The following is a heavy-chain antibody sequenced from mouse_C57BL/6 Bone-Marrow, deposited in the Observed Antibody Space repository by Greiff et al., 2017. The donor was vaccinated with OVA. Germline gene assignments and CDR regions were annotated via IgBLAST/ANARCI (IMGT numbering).Heavy chain of an antibody. J-gene: IGHJ4*01. CDR2: INPNNGGT. Sequence: EVQLQQSGPELVKPGASVKIPCKASGYTFTDYNMDWVKQSHGKSLEWIGDINPNNGGTIYNQKFKGKATLTVDKSSSTAYMELRSLTSEDTAVYDCARGNSLRLRIFMDYWGQGTSVTVSS. V-gene: IGHV1-18*01. CDR1: GYTFTDYN. D-gene: IGHD1-2*01. CDR3: ARGNSLRLRIFMDY.